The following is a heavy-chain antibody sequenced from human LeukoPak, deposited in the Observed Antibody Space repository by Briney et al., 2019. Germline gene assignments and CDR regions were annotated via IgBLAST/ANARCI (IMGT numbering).Heavy chain of an antibody. D-gene: IGHD2-2*01. CDR3: AKDLQAQYCSSTSCYAWGY. V-gene: IGHV3-48*01. Sequence: PGGSLRLSCAASGFTFSSYSMNWVRQAPGKGLEWVSYIGSQSSAVYYADSVKGRFTISRDNSKNTLYLQMNSLRAEDTAVYYCAKDLQAQYCSSTSCYAWGYWGQGTLVTVSS. CDR2: IGSQSSAV. CDR1: GFTFSSYS. J-gene: IGHJ4*02.